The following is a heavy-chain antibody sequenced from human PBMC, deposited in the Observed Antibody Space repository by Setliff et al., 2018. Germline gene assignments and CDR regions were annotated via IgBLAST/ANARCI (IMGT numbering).Heavy chain of an antibody. CDR3: ARDNTIVGATDY. J-gene: IGHJ4*02. D-gene: IGHD1-26*01. CDR1: GVSISSYY. V-gene: IGHV4-4*08. CDR2: IQKSGST. Sequence: SSETLSLTCNVSGVSISSYYWSWIRQPPGKGLESIGYIQKSGSTNYNPSLKSRVTISVDTSKNQFSLKLTSVTAADTAVYYCARDNTIVGATDYWGQGALVTAPQ.